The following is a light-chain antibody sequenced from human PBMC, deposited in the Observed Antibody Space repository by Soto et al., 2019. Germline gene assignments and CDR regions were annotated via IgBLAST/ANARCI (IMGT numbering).Light chain of an antibody. CDR1: SGSVSTTYY. V-gene: IGLV8-61*01. J-gene: IGLJ3*02. Sequence: QTVVTQEPSFSVSPGGTVTLACGLNSGSVSTTYYPSWYQQTPGQAPRTLIYSTNTRSSGVPDRFSGSILGNKAALTITGAQADDEAHYYCVLYMGSGIWVFGGGTKVTAL. CDR3: VLYMGSGIWV. CDR2: STN.